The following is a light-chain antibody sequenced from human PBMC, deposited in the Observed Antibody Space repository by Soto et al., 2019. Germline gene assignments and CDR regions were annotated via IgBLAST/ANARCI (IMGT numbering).Light chain of an antibody. V-gene: IGKV3D-15*01. Sequence: DIVLTQSPATLAVSTGERATLSCRSSQSVSSSYLAWYQQKPGQAPRLLIYGASSRATGIPARFSGSGSGTEFTLTISSLQSEDFAVYYCQQYNNWPWTFGQGTKVDIK. CDR3: QQYNNWPWT. CDR2: GAS. J-gene: IGKJ1*01. CDR1: QSVSSSY.